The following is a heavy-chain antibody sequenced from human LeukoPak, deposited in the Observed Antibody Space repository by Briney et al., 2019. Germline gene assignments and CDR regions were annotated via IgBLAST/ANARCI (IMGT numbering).Heavy chain of an antibody. D-gene: IGHD1-26*01. Sequence: PSQTLSLTCAVSGGSISSGDYYWSWIRQPRGKGLEWIGYIYYSGSTYYNPSLKGRVTISVDTSKNQFSLKLTSVTAADTAVYYCARAGATHWFDPWGQGTLVTVSS. CDR2: IYYSGST. V-gene: IGHV4-30-4*08. J-gene: IGHJ5*02. CDR3: ARAGATHWFDP. CDR1: GGSISSGDYY.